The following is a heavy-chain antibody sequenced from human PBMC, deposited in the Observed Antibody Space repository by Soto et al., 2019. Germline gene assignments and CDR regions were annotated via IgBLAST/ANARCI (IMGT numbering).Heavy chain of an antibody. CDR1: GFTFSSYA. Sequence: GGSLRLSCAASGFTFSSYAMSWVRQAPGKGLEWVSAISGSGGSTYYADSVKGRFTISRDNSKNTLYLEMNSLRAEDTAVYYCARESEDLTSNFDYWGQGTLVTVSS. J-gene: IGHJ4*02. V-gene: IGHV3-23*01. CDR2: ISGSGGST. CDR3: ARESEDLTSNFDY.